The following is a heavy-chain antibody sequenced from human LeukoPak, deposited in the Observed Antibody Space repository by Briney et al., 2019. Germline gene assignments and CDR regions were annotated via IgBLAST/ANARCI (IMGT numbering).Heavy chain of an antibody. CDR3: ARGHDHSDYYYYGMDV. D-gene: IGHD4-11*01. J-gene: IGHJ6*02. Sequence: GGSLRLSCAASGFTVSSNYMSWVRQAPGKGLEWVSVIYSGGSTYYADSVKGRFTISRHNSKNTLYLQMNSLRAEDTAVYYCARGHDHSDYYYYGMDVWGQGTTVTVSS. CDR1: GFTVSSNY. CDR2: IYSGGST. V-gene: IGHV3-53*04.